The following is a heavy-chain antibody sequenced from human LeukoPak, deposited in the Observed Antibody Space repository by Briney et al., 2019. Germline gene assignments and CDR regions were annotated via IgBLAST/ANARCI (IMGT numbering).Heavy chain of an antibody. Sequence: GGSLRLSCAASGFTFSSYSMNWVRQAPGKGLEWVSSISSSSSYIYYADSVKGRFTISRDNAKNSLYLQMNSLRAEGTAVYYCARGIAAAGPLDYWGQGTLVTVSS. CDR2: ISSSSSYI. CDR3: ARGIAAAGPLDY. CDR1: GFTFSSYS. V-gene: IGHV3-21*01. D-gene: IGHD6-13*01. J-gene: IGHJ4*02.